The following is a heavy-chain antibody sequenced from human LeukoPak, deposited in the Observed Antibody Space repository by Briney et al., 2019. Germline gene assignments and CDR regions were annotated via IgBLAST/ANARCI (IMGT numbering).Heavy chain of an antibody. CDR2: LGSAGDT. CDR3: VRGRRSYGFDH. V-gene: IGHV3-13*01. J-gene: IGHJ4*02. D-gene: IGHD3-16*01. Sequence: GGSRRLSCAASGFNFNNYDMHWVRQAPGKGLEWVSALGSAGDTYYPDSVRGRFTISKETAKNSLYLQMTSLRDEDTAVYYCVRGRRSYGFDHWGQGTLVTVSS. CDR1: GFNFNNYD.